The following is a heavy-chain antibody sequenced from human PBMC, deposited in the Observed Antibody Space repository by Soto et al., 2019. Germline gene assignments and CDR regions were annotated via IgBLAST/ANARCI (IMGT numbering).Heavy chain of an antibody. CDR1: GFTFSSYA. CDR2: ISSNGGST. CDR3: VNSVVATIHGVTFDY. D-gene: IGHD5-12*01. V-gene: IGHV3-64D*08. J-gene: IGHJ4*02. Sequence: PGGSLRLSCSASGFTFSSYAMHWVRQAPGKGLEYVSAISSNGGSTYYADSVKGRFTISRDNSKNTLYLQMSSLRAEDTAVYYCVNSVVATIHGVTFDYWGQGTLVTVSS.